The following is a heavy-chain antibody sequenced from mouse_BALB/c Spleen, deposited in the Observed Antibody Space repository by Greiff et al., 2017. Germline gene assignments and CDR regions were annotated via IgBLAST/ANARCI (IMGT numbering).Heavy chain of an antibody. Sequence: LQQPGSELVRPGASVKLSCKASGYTFTSYWMHWVKQRHGQGLEWIGNIYPGSGSTNYDEKFKSKGTLTVDTSSSTAYMHLSSLTSEDSAVYYCTRSWDGYPYAMDYWGQGTSVTVSS. CDR1: GYTFTSYW. CDR2: IYPGSGST. V-gene: IGHV1S22*01. D-gene: IGHD2-3*01. J-gene: IGHJ4*01. CDR3: TRSWDGYPYAMDY.